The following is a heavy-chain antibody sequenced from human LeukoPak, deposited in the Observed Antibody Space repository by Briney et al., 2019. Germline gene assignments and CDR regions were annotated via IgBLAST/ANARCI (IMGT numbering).Heavy chain of an antibody. D-gene: IGHD3-22*01. V-gene: IGHV3-20*04. CDR3: ARVVRDDSSGSSSGRFDY. Sequence: GGSLRLSCAASGFTFEDYGMSWVRQAPGEGLEWVSGINWNGDDTPYVDSVKGRFIISRDNAKNSLHLQMNSLRVEDTAFYFCARVVRDDSSGSSSGRFDYWGQGTLVTVSS. CDR1: GFTFEDYG. CDR2: INWNGDDT. J-gene: IGHJ4*02.